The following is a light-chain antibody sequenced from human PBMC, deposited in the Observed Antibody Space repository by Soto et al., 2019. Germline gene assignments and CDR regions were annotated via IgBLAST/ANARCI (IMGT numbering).Light chain of an antibody. CDR1: QTVSSK. Sequence: VMTQSPATLSVSVGERATLSCRASQTVSSKLAWSQQKPGQAPCLLIYGAFTRATGIPARLTGSGSGTEFTLTISSLQSEDLAVYSCQQYNDWPPQLTFGGGTKVEFK. V-gene: IGKV3-15*01. CDR3: QQYNDWPPQLT. CDR2: GAF. J-gene: IGKJ4*01.